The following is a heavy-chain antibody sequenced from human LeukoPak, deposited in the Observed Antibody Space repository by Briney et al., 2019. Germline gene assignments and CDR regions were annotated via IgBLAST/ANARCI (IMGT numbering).Heavy chain of an antibody. CDR1: GFTFSSYG. CDR3: ARAPGYYDSSGYYYWYFDL. J-gene: IGHJ2*01. Sequence: GGSLRLSCAASGFTFSSYGMHWVRQAPGKGLEWVAVISYDGSNKYYADSVKGRFTISRDNSKNTLYLQMNSLRAEDTAVYYCARAPGYYDSSGYYYWYFDLWGRGTLATVSS. V-gene: IGHV3-30*03. D-gene: IGHD3-22*01. CDR2: ISYDGSNK.